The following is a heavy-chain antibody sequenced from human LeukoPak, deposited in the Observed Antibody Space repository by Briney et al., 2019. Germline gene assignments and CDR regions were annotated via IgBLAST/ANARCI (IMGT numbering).Heavy chain of an antibody. CDR1: GYNFSCYW. J-gene: IGHJ4*02. CDR2: IYPGDSDT. V-gene: IGHV5-51*01. CDR3: SRRCSDRSWAFTY. Sequence: KRGESLKISCKASGYNFSCYWIGSVRQMPGKGLEWMGIIYPGDSDTSYSPSFQGQVTISADKSISTAYLHWNSLKATATAMYYCSRRCSDRSWAFTYWGQRTLVTVSS. D-gene: IGHD2-15*01.